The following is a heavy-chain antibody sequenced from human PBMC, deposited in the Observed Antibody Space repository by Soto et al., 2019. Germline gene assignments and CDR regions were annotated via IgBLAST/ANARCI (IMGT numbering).Heavy chain of an antibody. CDR3: VRAGSDYEPFDY. J-gene: IGHJ4*02. D-gene: IGHD5-12*01. V-gene: IGHV3-72*01. Sequence: PWGSLRLSCAASGFTFSDHYMDWVRQAPGKGLEWVGRTRNKANSHTTEYAASVQGRFTISRDDSKNSLYLQMNSLKTEDTAVYYCVRAGSDYEPFDYWGQGTLVTVSS. CDR2: TRNKANSHTT. CDR1: GFTFSDHY.